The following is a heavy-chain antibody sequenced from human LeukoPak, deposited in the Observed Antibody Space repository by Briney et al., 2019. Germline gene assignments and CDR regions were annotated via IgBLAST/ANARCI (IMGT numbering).Heavy chain of an antibody. Sequence: SSETLSLTCAVYGGSFSGYYWSWIRQPPGKGLEWIGEINPSGSTNYNPSLKSRVTISVDTSKNQFSLKLSSVTAAGTAVYYCARARDCSSTSCYRDYYYGMDVWGQGTTVTVSS. CDR1: GGSFSGYY. J-gene: IGHJ6*02. CDR2: INPSGST. V-gene: IGHV4-34*01. D-gene: IGHD2-2*01. CDR3: ARARDCSSTSCYRDYYYGMDV.